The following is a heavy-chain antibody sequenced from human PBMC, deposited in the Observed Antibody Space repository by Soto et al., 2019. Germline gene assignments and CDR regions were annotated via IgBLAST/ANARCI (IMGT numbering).Heavy chain of an antibody. CDR3: ARDRRYNWNYYYMDV. J-gene: IGHJ6*03. CDR1: SGSISSSNW. V-gene: IGHV4-4*02. Sequence: QVQLQESGPGLVKPSGTLSLTCAVSSGSISSSNWWSWVRQPPGKGLEWIGEINHSGSTNYNPSLKSRVTISVDKSKNQFSLKLSSVTAADTAVYYCARDRRYNWNYYYMDVWGKGTTVTVSS. D-gene: IGHD1-20*01. CDR2: INHSGST.